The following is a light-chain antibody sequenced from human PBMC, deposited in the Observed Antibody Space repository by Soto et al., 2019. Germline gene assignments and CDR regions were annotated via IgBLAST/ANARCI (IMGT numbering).Light chain of an antibody. V-gene: IGLV3-1*01. Sequence: SYELTQPPSVSVSPGQTASISCSGGDWGKTYASWYQQRPGQSPVLIIYQDTKRPSGIPERFSGSISGDTATLTISGTQTLDEADYYCPAWDSHAYVFGSGTKLTVL. CDR1: DWGKTY. CDR2: QDT. CDR3: PAWDSHAYV. J-gene: IGLJ1*01.